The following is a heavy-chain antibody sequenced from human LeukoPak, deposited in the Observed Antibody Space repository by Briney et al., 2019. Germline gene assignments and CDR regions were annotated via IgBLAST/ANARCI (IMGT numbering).Heavy chain of an antibody. Sequence: GGSLRLSCAASGFTFSNYAMHWVRQAPGKGLEYVSVINSNGNTTFYANSVKGRFTISRDNSKNTLYLQMGSLGADDMGVYYCARALYTGNNLLFDCWGQGTQVTVSS. CDR2: INSNGNTT. V-gene: IGHV3-64*01. CDR3: ARALYTGNNLLFDC. J-gene: IGHJ4*02. CDR1: GFTFSNYA. D-gene: IGHD1-26*01.